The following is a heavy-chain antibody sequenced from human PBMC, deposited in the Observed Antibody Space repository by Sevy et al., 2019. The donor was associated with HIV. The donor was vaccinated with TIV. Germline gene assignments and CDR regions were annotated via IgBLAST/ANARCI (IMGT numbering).Heavy chain of an antibody. Sequence: GGSLRLSCATSGITFSDYAMSWVRQPPGKGLEWVSALSGSGDTTYYAASVEGRFTISRDNSNNTLYLQMNSLRAGDTAVYYCEKHRQGGIEARIFDFWGQGTLVTVSS. CDR2: LSGSGDTT. V-gene: IGHV3-23*01. D-gene: IGHD6-6*01. CDR1: GITFSDYA. J-gene: IGHJ4*02. CDR3: EKHRQGGIEARIFDF.